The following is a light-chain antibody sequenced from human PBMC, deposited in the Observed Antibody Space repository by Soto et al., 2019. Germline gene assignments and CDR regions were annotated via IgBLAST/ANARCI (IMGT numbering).Light chain of an antibody. CDR1: SSDVGGYNY. Sequence: QSVLTQPRSVSGSAGQSVTISCTGTSSDVGGYNYVSWYQQHPGKAPKLMIYDVSKRPSGVPDRFSGSKSGNTASLTISGLQAEDEADYYCCSYAGSYRVFGTGTRSPS. CDR2: DVS. J-gene: IGLJ1*01. CDR3: CSYAGSYRV. V-gene: IGLV2-11*01.